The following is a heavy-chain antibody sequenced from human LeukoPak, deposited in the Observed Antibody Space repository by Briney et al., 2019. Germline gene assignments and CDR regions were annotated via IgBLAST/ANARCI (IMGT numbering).Heavy chain of an antibody. CDR1: GFTFSSYA. D-gene: IGHD3-22*01. J-gene: IGHJ3*02. CDR2: INRSGST. V-gene: IGHV4-34*01. Sequence: PGGSLRLSCAASGFTFSSYAMSWIRQPPGKGLEWIGEINRSGSTNYNPSLKSRVTISVDTSKNQFSLKLSSVTAADTAVYYCARGRRRTSITMIQTTAAAFDIWGQGTMVTVSS. CDR3: ARGRRRTSITMIQTTAAAFDI.